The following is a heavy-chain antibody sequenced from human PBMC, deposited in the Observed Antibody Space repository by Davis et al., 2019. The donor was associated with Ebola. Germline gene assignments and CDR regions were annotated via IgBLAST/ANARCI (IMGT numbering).Heavy chain of an antibody. CDR2: INSDGSST. D-gene: IGHD6-19*01. V-gene: IGHV3-74*01. J-gene: IGHJ6*02. CDR3: ARSSSSGWDVWYYGMDV. Sequence: GESLKISCAASGFTFISYWMHWVRQAPGKGLVWVSRINSDGSSTSYADSVKGRFTISRDNAKNTLYLQMNSLRAEDTAVYYCARSSSSGWDVWYYGMDVWGQGTTVTVSS. CDR1: GFTFISYW.